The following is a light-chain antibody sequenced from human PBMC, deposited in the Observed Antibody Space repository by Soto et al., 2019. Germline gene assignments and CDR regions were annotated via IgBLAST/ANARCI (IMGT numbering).Light chain of an antibody. J-gene: IGLJ2*01. CDR3: TSYASGSSHVV. V-gene: IGLV2-14*01. CDR1: SSDIGGYDY. Sequence: QSALTQPASVSGSPGQSITLSCTGTSSDIGGYDYVSWYQRHPGKAPKLIIYDVNNRPSGVSNRFSGSKSGNTASLPISGLQAEDDADYYCTSYASGSSHVVFGGGTKLTVL. CDR2: DVN.